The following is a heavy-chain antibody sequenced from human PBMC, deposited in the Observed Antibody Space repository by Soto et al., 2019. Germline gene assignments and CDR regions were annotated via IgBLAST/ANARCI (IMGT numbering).Heavy chain of an antibody. CDR2: RWYDGSNE. CDR1: GFTFSSCG. D-gene: IGHD6-13*01. V-gene: IGHV3-33*01. CDR3: ARAVRSSSWYFDL. J-gene: IGHJ2*01. Sequence: QVQLVESGGGVVQPGRSLRLSCAASGFTFSSCGMHWVCQAPGKGLEWVAVRWYDGSNEYYADSVKGRFTISRDNSKDTLYLQMNSLRAEDTAVYYCARAVRSSSWYFDLWGRGTLVTVSS.